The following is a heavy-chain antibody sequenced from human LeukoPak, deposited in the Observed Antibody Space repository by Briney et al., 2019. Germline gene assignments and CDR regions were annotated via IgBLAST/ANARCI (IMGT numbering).Heavy chain of an antibody. CDR2: ISGSGGST. D-gene: IGHD2-2*02. CDR3: ARANQLLYDFGY. Sequence: SGGSLRLSCAASGFTFSSYAMHWVRQAPGKGLEWVSAISGSGGSTYYADSVKGRFTISRDNAKNSLYLQMNSLRAEDTAVFYCARANQLLYDFGYWGQGTLVTVSS. CDR1: GFTFSSYA. J-gene: IGHJ4*02. V-gene: IGHV3-23*01.